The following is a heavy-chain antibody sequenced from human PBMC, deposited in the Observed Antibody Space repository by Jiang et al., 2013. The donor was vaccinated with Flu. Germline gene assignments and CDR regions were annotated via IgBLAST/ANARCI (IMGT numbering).Heavy chain of an antibody. D-gene: IGHD6-13*01. CDR1: GGTFSSYA. CDR3: ARVTSGYSSSWYGRLGY. CDR2: IIPIFGTA. Sequence: GAEVKKPGSSVKVSCKASGGTFSSYAISWVRQAPGQGLEWMGGIIPIFGTANYAQKFQGRVTITADKSTSTAYMELSSLRSEDTAVYYCARVTSGYSSSWYGRLGYWGPGNPGSPSSS. J-gene: IGHJ4*02. V-gene: IGHV1-69*06.